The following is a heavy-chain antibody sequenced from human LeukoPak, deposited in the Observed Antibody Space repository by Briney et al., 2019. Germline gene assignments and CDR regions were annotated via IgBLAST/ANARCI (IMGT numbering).Heavy chain of an antibody. CDR3: AKDLILYYDILTGYGYFDY. J-gene: IGHJ4*02. CDR1: GFTFSSYG. V-gene: IGHV3-23*01. CDR2: ISGSGGST. Sequence: GGSLRLSCAASGFTFSSYGMHWVRQAPGKGLEWVSSISGSGGSTYYADSVKGRFTISRDNAKNTLYLQMNSLRAEDTAVYYCAKDLILYYDILTGYGYFDYWGQGTLVTVSS. D-gene: IGHD3-9*01.